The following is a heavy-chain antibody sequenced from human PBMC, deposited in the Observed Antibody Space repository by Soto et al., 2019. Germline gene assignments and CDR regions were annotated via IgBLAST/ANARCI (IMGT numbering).Heavy chain of an antibody. CDR1: GFTFSSYG. D-gene: IGHD3-22*01. Sequence: PGGSLRLSCAASGFTFSSYGMHWVRQAPGKGLEWVAVIWYDGSNKYYADSVKGRFTISRDNSKNTLYLQMNSLRAEDTAVYYCARDLYDSSGYYWYASYYYYGMDVWGQGTTVTVSS. CDR3: ARDLYDSSGYYWYASYYYYGMDV. CDR2: IWYDGSNK. V-gene: IGHV3-33*01. J-gene: IGHJ6*02.